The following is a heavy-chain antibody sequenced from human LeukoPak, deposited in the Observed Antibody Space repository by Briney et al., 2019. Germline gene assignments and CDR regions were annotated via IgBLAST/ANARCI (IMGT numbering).Heavy chain of an antibody. Sequence: PGGSLRLSCAASGFTFSRNAMNWVRQAPGKGLEWVSFISSSSNYMSYADSVKGRFTISRDNAKNSLYLQMNSLRAEDTAVYYCAKGVSRGVDPTGLEYWGQGTLVTVSS. CDR3: AKGVSRGVDPTGLEY. J-gene: IGHJ4*02. CDR2: ISSSSNYM. CDR1: GFTFSRNA. D-gene: IGHD1-1*01. V-gene: IGHV3-21*01.